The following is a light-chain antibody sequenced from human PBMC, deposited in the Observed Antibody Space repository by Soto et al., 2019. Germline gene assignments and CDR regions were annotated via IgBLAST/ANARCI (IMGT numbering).Light chain of an antibody. V-gene: IGLV1-47*02. J-gene: IGLJ2*01. CDR3: AAWDDSLSGHVV. Sequence: QSVLTQPPSVSGTPGQRVTISCSGISSNVGSDFVYWYQQVPGTAPKLLIYDNDLRPSGVPDRFSGSKSATSASPAISGLRSEDEADYYCAAWDDSLSGHVVFGGGTKVTVL. CDR2: DND. CDR1: SSNVGSDF.